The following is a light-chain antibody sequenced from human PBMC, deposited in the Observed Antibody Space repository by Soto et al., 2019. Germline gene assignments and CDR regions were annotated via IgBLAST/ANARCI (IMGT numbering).Light chain of an antibody. Sequence: EIGLTKSPGTLSLSPGERATLSCRASQSVSSSYLAWYQQKPGQAPRLLVYGASSRATGIPDRFSGSGAGTDFTLTISRLEPEDFAVYYCRQYGSSPLTFGGGTKVEIK. J-gene: IGKJ4*01. CDR1: QSVSSSY. CDR2: GAS. CDR3: RQYGSSPLT. V-gene: IGKV3-20*01.